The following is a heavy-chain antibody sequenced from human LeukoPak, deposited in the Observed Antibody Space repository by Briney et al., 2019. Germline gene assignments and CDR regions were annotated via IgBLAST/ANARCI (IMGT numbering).Heavy chain of an antibody. Sequence: GGSLRLSCAASGFTFSSYSMNWVRQAPGKGLEWVSSISSSSSYIYYADSVKGRFTISRDNARNSLYLQMNSLRAEDTAVYYCARTPTPYCGGDCYDFDYWGQGTLVTVSS. CDR3: ARTPTPYCGGDCYDFDY. D-gene: IGHD2-21*02. CDR2: ISSSSSYI. CDR1: GFTFSSYS. J-gene: IGHJ4*02. V-gene: IGHV3-21*01.